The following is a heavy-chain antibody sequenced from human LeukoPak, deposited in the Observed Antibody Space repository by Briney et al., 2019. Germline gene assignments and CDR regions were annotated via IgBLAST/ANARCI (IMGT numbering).Heavy chain of an antibody. CDR3: TIGRSYDISGYYYDLFDY. D-gene: IGHD3-22*01. V-gene: IGHV3-15*01. CDR1: GFTFSNAW. CDR2: IKSKTDGGTT. Sequence: PGGSLRLSCAAFGFTFSNAWMSWVRQAPGEGVEWVGRIKSKTDGGTTDYAAPVKGRFTISRDESINTLYLQMNSLKAEYTAVYYCTIGRSYDISGYYYDLFDYWGQGTLVTVSS. J-gene: IGHJ4*02.